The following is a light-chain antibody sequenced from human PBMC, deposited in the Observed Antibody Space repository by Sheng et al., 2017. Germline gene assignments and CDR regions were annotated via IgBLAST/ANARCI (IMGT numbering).Light chain of an antibody. CDR2: YDD. CDR3: EAWDDSLHGRV. CDR1: SSNVGDNP. V-gene: IGLV1-36*01. J-gene: IGLJ3*02. Sequence: QSVLTQPPSVSEDPRQRVTISCSGTSSNVGDNPVNWYQQLPGKAPKLLIYYDDLLPSGVSDRFSGSKSGTSASLAISGLQSEDEADYYCEAWDDSLHGRVFGGGTKLTV.